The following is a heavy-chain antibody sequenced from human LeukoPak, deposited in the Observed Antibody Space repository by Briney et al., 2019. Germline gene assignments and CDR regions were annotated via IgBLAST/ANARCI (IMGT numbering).Heavy chain of an antibody. Sequence: GGSLRLSCAASGFTFSSYAMHWVRQAPGKGLEWVAVISYDGSNKYYADSVKGRFTISRDNSKNTLYLQMNSLRAEDTAVYYCARDWGYHYDSSDYGGYYFDSWGQGTLVTVSS. CDR3: ARDWGYHYDSSDYGGYYFDS. CDR2: ISYDGSNK. V-gene: IGHV3-30*04. CDR1: GFTFSSYA. J-gene: IGHJ4*02. D-gene: IGHD3-22*01.